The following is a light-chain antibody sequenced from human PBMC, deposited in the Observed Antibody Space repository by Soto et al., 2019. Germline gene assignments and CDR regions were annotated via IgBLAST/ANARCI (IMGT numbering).Light chain of an antibody. V-gene: IGKV3-15*01. CDR3: QQYNNWPWT. Sequence: EIVLTQSPATLSLSPGEGATLSCRASQTVSNFLAWYQQKPGQAPRLLIHGASTRATGFPARFSGSGSGTDFTLTISSLQSEDFAVYYCQQYNNWPWTFGQGTKVDIK. CDR1: QTVSNF. CDR2: GAS. J-gene: IGKJ1*01.